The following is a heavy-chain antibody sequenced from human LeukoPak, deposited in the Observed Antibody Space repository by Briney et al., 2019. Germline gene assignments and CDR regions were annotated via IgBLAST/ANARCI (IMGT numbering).Heavy chain of an antibody. Sequence: GGSLRLSCAASGFTVSSNYMSWVRQAPGKGLEWVSIFYRGGSTYYADSVKGRFTISRDNAKNSLSLQMNSLRAEDTAVYYCARVQVATHSFDIWGQGTMVTVSS. CDR2: FYRGGST. V-gene: IGHV3-66*01. CDR1: GFTVSSNY. D-gene: IGHD5-12*01. CDR3: ARVQVATHSFDI. J-gene: IGHJ3*02.